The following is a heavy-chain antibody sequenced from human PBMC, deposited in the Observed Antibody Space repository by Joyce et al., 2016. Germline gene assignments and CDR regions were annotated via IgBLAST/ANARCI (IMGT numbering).Heavy chain of an antibody. V-gene: IGHV6-1*01. CDR2: TYYRSTWND. CDR3: ARGVRNAFDI. J-gene: IGHJ3*02. Sequence: QVQLQQSGPGLVKPSQTLSLTCAISGDSVSSNRVAWNWIRQSPSRGLEWLGRTYYRSTWNDDYAVSVKSRRIINPDTSKNQFSLQLNSVTPEDTAVYYCARGVRNAFDIWGQGTVVIVSS. CDR1: GDSVSSNRVA.